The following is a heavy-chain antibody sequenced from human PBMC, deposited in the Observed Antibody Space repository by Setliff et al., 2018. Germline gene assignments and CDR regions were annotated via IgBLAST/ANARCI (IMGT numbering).Heavy chain of an antibody. J-gene: IGHJ4*01. V-gene: IGHV4-61*02. D-gene: IGHD3-9*01. Sequence: SETLSLTCTVSGGSITSGSFYWSWIRQPAGKKLEWIGRIHASGSPDYNPSFKSRVTISRDTSTNQFSLKLGSVTAADTAVYYCARERYFDWFFEDWGHGTLGTSPQ. CDR3: ARERYFDWFFED. CDR1: GGSITSGSFY. CDR2: IHASGSP.